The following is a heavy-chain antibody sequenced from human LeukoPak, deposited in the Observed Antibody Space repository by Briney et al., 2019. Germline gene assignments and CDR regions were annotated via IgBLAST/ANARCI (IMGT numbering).Heavy chain of an antibody. J-gene: IGHJ4*02. V-gene: IGHV3-15*01. CDR1: GFTFSDHY. D-gene: IGHD6-13*01. CDR2: TKSKTDGGAT. Sequence: GGSLRLSCAASGFTFSDHYMDWVRQAPGKGLEWVGRTKSKTDGGATDYAEPVKGRFTISRDDSRATLYLQMSSLKAEDTAVYYCTTERGSASWYEYYFDNWGQGTLVTVSS. CDR3: TTERGSASWYEYYFDN.